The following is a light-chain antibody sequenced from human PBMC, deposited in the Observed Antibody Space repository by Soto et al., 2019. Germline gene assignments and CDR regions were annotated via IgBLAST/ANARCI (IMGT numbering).Light chain of an antibody. CDR1: QGI. CDR3: LNHSTYQLT. CDR2: AAS. J-gene: IGKJ1*01. V-gene: IGKV1-17*01. Sequence: DIQMTQFPSSLSASVGDRVTITCRARQGIIDWYQQKPGKAPKRLIYAASSLQGGVPPRFSGSGSVTEFTLAISSLQPEDFETFYCLNHSTYQLTFGQGTKVEIK.